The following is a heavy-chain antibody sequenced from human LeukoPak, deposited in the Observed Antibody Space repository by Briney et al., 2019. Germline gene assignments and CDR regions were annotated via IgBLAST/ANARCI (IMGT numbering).Heavy chain of an antibody. D-gene: IGHD6-13*01. CDR1: GYSISSGYY. V-gene: IGHV4-38-2*01. Sequence: SETLSLTCAVSGYSISSGYYWGWIRQPPGKGLEWIGSIYRSGSTYYNPSLKSRVTTSVDTSKNQLFLKLTSVTAADTAMYCCARGLSSWYSYWGQGTPVTVSS. J-gene: IGHJ4*02. CDR3: ARGLSSWYSY. CDR2: IYRSGST.